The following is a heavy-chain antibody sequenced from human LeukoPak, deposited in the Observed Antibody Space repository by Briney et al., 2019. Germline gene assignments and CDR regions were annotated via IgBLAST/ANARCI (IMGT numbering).Heavy chain of an antibody. CDR1: GGSISSYY. J-gene: IGHJ3*02. V-gene: IGHV4-59*01. CDR2: IYYSGST. CDR3: AREKGWMGELRGDAFDI. Sequence: SETLSLTCTVSGGSISSYYWSWIRQPPGKGLEWIGYIYYSGSTNYNPSLKSRVTISVDTSKNQFSLKLSSVTAADTAVYYCAREKGWMGELRGDAFDIWGQGTMVTVSS. D-gene: IGHD1-26*01.